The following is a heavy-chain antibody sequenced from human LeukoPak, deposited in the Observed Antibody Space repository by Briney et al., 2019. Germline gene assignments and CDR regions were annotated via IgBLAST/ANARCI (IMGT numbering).Heavy chain of an antibody. Sequence: ASVNVSCKASGGTFSSYTISWVRQAPGQGLEWMGRIIPILGIANYAQKFQGRVTITADKSTSTAYMEMSSLRSEDTAVYYCATVDYGGYFDYWGQGTLVTVSS. CDR3: ATVDYGGYFDY. CDR2: IIPILGIA. V-gene: IGHV1-69*02. J-gene: IGHJ4*02. CDR1: GGTFSSYT. D-gene: IGHD4/OR15-4a*01.